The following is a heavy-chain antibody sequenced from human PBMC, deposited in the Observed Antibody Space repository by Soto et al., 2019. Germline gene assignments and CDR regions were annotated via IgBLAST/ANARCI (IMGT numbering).Heavy chain of an antibody. J-gene: IGHJ6*02. V-gene: IGHV4-31*03. CDR2: ILNSGST. D-gene: IGHD3-10*01. Sequence: QVQLQESGPGLVKPSQTLSLTCTVSGGSISSDRYFWSWVRQHPGKGLEWIAYILNSGSTYFNPSLKRRVTLSVDTSKSQFSLNLSSVTAADTAVYYCARGHTTFGFYYYGLDVWGQGTTVIVSS. CDR1: GGSISSDRYF. CDR3: ARGHTTFGFYYYGLDV.